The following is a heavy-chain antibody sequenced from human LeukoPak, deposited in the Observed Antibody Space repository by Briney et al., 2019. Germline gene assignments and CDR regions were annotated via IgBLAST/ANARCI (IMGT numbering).Heavy chain of an antibody. V-gene: IGHV4-59*01. CDR2: IYYSGST. CDR3: ARGNYGGNRVYYYYGMDV. J-gene: IGHJ6*02. CDR1: GGSISSYY. D-gene: IGHD4-23*01. Sequence: SETLSLTCTVSGGSISSYYWSWIRQPPGKGLEWIGYIYYSGSTNYNPSLKSRVTISVDTSKNQFSLKLSSVTAADTAVYYCARGNYGGNRVYYYYGMDVWGQGTTVTVSS.